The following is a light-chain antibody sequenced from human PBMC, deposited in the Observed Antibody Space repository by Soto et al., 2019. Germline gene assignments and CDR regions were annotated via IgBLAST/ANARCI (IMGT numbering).Light chain of an antibody. CDR2: SNN. CDR1: SSNIGSNT. CDR3: AAWDDSLNGPV. Sequence: QSVLTQPPSASGTPGQRVTISCSGNSSNIGSNTVNWYQQLPGTAPKLLIYSNNRRPSGVPDRFSGSKSGTSASLAISGLQSEDEADYYCAAWDDSLNGPVFGGGTQLTVL. V-gene: IGLV1-44*01. J-gene: IGLJ2*01.